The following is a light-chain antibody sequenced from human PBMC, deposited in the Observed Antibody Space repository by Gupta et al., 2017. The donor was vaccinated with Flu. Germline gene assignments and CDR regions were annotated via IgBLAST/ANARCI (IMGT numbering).Light chain of an antibody. CDR2: ANN. CDR3: AAWDDSLNGPNYV. CDR1: SSNMGSNP. Sequence: VLTQPPSASGTPGQTVTISCSGSSSNMGSNPVKWYQQLPGTAPELLIYANNQRPSGVPDRFSGSKSGASASLAISGLQSEDEADYFCAAWDDSLNGPNYVFGTGTKVTVL. J-gene: IGLJ1*01. V-gene: IGLV1-44*01.